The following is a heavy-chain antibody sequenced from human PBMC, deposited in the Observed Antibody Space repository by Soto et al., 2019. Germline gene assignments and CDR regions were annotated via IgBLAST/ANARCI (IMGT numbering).Heavy chain of an antibody. CDR3: ARHPSQYYDFWSGYYYDYYYYGMDV. Sequence: PGESLKISCKGSGYSFTSYWIGWVRQMPGKGLERMGIIYPGDSDTRYSPSFQGQVTISADKSISTAYLQWSSLKASDTAMYYCARHPSQYYDFWSGYYYDYYYYGMDVWGQGTTVTVSS. V-gene: IGHV5-51*01. CDR2: IYPGDSDT. J-gene: IGHJ6*02. D-gene: IGHD3-3*01. CDR1: GYSFTSYW.